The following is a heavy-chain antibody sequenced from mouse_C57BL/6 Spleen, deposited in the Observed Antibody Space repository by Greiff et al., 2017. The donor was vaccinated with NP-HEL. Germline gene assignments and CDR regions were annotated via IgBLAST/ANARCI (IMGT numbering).Heavy chain of an antibody. D-gene: IGHD2-2*01. V-gene: IGHV10-3*01. CDR2: IRSKSSNYAT. Sequence: EVQLVESGGGLVQPKGSLKLSCAASGFTFNTYAMHWVRQAPGKGLEWVARIRSKSSNYATYYADSVKDRFTTSRDDSQSMLYLQMNSLKTEDTAMYYCVRDVGGYAWFAYWGQGTLVTVSA. CDR1: GFTFNTYA. J-gene: IGHJ3*01. CDR3: VRDVGGYAWFAY.